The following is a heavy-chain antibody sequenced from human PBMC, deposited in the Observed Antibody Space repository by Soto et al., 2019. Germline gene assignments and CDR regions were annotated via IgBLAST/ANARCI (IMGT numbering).Heavy chain of an antibody. Sequence: QVQLQQWGAGLLKPSETLSLTCAVYGGSFSGYYWSWIRQPPGKGLEWIGEINHSGSTNHNPSLKSRVTISVDTSKNQFSLKLSSVTAADTAVYYCARGRGYSYGTYYYYYYGMDVWGQGTTVTVSS. CDR3: ARGRGYSYGTYYYYYYGMDV. D-gene: IGHD5-18*01. V-gene: IGHV4-34*01. J-gene: IGHJ6*02. CDR2: INHSGST. CDR1: GGSFSGYY.